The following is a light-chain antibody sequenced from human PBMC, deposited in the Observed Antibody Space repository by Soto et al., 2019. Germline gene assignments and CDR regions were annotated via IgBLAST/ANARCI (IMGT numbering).Light chain of an antibody. CDR2: KAS. Sequence: IQMTQSPSTLSGSVGDRVTITCRASQTISSWLAWYQQKPGKATKLMIYKASTLKSGVPSRFSGSGSGTEFTLTISSLQPEDFATYYCQQLNSYPSITFGQGTRLEIK. J-gene: IGKJ5*01. V-gene: IGKV1-5*03. CDR1: QTISSW. CDR3: QQLNSYPSIT.